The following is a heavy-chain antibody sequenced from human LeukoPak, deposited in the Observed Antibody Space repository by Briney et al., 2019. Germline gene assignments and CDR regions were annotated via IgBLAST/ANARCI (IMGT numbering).Heavy chain of an antibody. CDR2: INYSGST. CDR3: ARSAPEFFDY. Sequence: SETLSLTCAVYGGSFSGYYWTWIRQSPGKGLEWIGYINYSGSTNYNPSLKSRVTISVDTSKNQFSLKLSSVTAADTAVYYCARSAPEFFDYWGQGTLVTVSS. D-gene: IGHD3-10*01. V-gene: IGHV4-59*08. J-gene: IGHJ4*02. CDR1: GGSFSGYY.